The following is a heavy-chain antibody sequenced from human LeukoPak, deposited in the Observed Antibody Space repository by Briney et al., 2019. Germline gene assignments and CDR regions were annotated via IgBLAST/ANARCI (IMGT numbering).Heavy chain of an antibody. CDR3: ARAGGEGWYFDL. V-gene: IGHV3-7*01. J-gene: IGHJ2*01. D-gene: IGHD3-16*01. CDR2: IRKDGSVE. Sequence: GGSLRLSCSASGFTLGSYWMTWVRQAPGKGLEWVANIRKDGSVENYVDSVKGRFTISRDNSKNTLYLQMNSLRAEDTAVYYCARAGGEGWYFDLWGRGTLVTVSS. CDR1: GFTLGSYW.